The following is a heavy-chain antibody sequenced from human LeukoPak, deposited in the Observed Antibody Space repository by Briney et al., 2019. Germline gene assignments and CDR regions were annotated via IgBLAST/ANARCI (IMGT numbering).Heavy chain of an antibody. CDR1: GFTFSDYY. Sequence: GGSLRLSCAASGFTFSDYYMSWIRQAPGKGLEWVSSISSSGSTIYYADSVKGRFTISRDNAKNSLYLQMNSLRAEDTAVYYCARGLWFGDLNWFDPWGQGTLVTVSS. CDR2: ISSSGSTI. D-gene: IGHD3-10*01. J-gene: IGHJ5*02. CDR3: ARGLWFGDLNWFDP. V-gene: IGHV3-11*01.